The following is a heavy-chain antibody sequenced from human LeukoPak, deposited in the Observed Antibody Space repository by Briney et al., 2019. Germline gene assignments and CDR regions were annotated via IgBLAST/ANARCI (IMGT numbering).Heavy chain of an antibody. CDR2: INPNSGGT. CDR1: GYTFTGYY. D-gene: IGHD1-26*01. CDR3: ARGSIVGATTPFDY. J-gene: IGHJ4*02. V-gene: IGHV1-2*06. Sequence: GASVKVSCKASGYTFTGYYMHWVRQAPGQGLEWMGRINPNSGGTNYAQKLQGRATMTTDTSTSTAYMELRSLRSDDTAVYYCARGSIVGATTPFDYWGQGTLVTVSS.